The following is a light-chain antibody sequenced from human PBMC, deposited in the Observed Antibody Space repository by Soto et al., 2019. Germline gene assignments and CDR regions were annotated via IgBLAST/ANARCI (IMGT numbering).Light chain of an antibody. CDR1: QSVLYSSNNKNS. Sequence: DIVMTQSPDSLAVSLGERATINCKSSQSVLYSSNNKNSLAWYQHKPGQPPKLLIYCASTRESGVPDRFSGSGSGTDFTLTISSLQAEDVAVYYCQQYYTTLTFGGGTKVEIK. CDR3: QQYYTTLT. CDR2: CAS. V-gene: IGKV4-1*01. J-gene: IGKJ4*01.